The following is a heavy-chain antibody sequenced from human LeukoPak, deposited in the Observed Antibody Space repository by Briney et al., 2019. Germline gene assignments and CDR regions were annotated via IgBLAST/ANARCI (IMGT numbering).Heavy chain of an antibody. CDR2: IKEDGTEQ. J-gene: IGHJ4*02. CDR3: AMRIGAVTTTFDY. V-gene: IGHV3-7*01. D-gene: IGHD4-17*01. CDR1: GFIFRNYW. Sequence: PGGSLRLSCSASGFIFRNYWMSWVRQAPGKGLEWVANIKEDGTEQHYVDSVKGRFTIPRDNAKNLLFLQMNSLGADDTALYYCAMRIGAVTTTFDYWGQGTRVTVSS.